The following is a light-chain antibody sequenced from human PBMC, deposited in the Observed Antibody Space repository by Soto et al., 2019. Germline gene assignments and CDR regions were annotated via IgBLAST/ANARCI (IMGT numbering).Light chain of an antibody. CDR2: DVS. CDR3: SSYTSSSTLL. J-gene: IGLJ2*01. V-gene: IGLV2-14*03. CDR1: SSDVGTYNY. Sequence: QSALTQPASVSGSPGQSITISCTGTSSDVGTYNYVSWYQLHPGKAPKLMIYDVSNRPSGVSNRFSGSKSGNTASLTISGLQAEDEADYYCSSYTSSSTLLFGGGTKLTVL.